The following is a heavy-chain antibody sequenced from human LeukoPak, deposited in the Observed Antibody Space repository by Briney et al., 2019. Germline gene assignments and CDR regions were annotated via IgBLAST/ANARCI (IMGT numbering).Heavy chain of an antibody. CDR2: IYYSGST. D-gene: IGHD3-22*01. CDR1: GGSISGYY. V-gene: IGHV4-59*01. J-gene: IGHJ4*02. CDR3: ARSPDYYDTNHYFDY. Sequence: SETLSLTCTVSGGSISGYYWSWIRQPPGKGLEWIGYIYYSGSTNYNPSLKSRVTISVDTSKNQFSLKLSSVTAADTAVYYCARSPDYYDTNHYFDYWGQGTLVTVSS.